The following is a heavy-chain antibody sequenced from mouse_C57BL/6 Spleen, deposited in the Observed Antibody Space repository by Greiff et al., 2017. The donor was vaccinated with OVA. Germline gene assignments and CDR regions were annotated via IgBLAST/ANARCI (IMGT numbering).Heavy chain of an antibody. CDR3: TYYYGSSNRFAY. J-gene: IGHJ3*01. Sequence: QVQLQQSGAELVRPGASVTLSCKASGYTFTDYEMHWVKQTPVHGLEWIGAIDPETGGTAYNQKFKGKAILTADKTSSTAYMELRSLTSEDSAVYYCTYYYGSSNRFAYWGQGTLVTVSA. D-gene: IGHD1-1*01. CDR1: GYTFTDYE. CDR2: IDPETGGT. V-gene: IGHV1-15*01.